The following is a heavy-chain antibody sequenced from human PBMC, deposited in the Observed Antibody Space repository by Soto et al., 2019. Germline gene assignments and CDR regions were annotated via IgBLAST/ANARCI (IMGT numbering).Heavy chain of an antibody. CDR3: ATDRSWAFGH. D-gene: IGHD1-26*01. Sequence: GGSLRLSCAASGFTFSSYSMNWVRQAPGKGLEWVSSISSSSSYIYYAGSVKGRFTISRDNAKNSLYLQMNSLRAEDTAVYYCATDRSWAFGHWGQGALVTVSS. CDR1: GFTFSSYS. J-gene: IGHJ4*02. V-gene: IGHV3-21*01. CDR2: ISSSSSYI.